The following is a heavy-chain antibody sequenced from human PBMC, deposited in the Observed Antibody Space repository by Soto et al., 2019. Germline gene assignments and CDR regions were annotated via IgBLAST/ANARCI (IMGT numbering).Heavy chain of an antibody. Sequence: GGSLRLSCAASGFTFSSYGMHWVRQAPGKGLEWVAVISYDGSNKYYADSVKGRFTISRDNSKNTLYLQMKSLGAEDTAVYYCAKADMDYVDHGVAFDIWGQGTMVTVSS. D-gene: IGHD4-17*01. J-gene: IGHJ3*02. CDR3: AKADMDYVDHGVAFDI. CDR1: GFTFSSYG. V-gene: IGHV3-30*18. CDR2: ISYDGSNK.